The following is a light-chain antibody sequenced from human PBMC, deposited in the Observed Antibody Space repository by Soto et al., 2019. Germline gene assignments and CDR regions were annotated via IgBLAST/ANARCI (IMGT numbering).Light chain of an antibody. Sequence: EIVLTQSPGTLSLSPGERATLSCRASQRISSSYLAWYQQKPGQAPRLLIYGASRRATGIPDRFSGRESGTEFTLTITTLEPEDSAVYFCQQYDSSPYTFGHGTKVEIK. V-gene: IGKV3-20*01. CDR1: QRISSSY. CDR2: GAS. CDR3: QQYDSSPYT. J-gene: IGKJ2*01.